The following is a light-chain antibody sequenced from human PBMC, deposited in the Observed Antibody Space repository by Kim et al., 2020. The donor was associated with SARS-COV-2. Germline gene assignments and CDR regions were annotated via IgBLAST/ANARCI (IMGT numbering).Light chain of an antibody. CDR3: QQGYSTPRGPFT. Sequence: DIQMTQSPSSLSASVGDRVTITCRASQSISSYLNWYKQKPGKAPKLLIYAASSLQSGVPSRFSGSGSGTDFTLTISSLQPEDFATYYCQQGYSTPRGPFTFGPGTKVDIK. CDR2: AAS. CDR1: QSISSY. V-gene: IGKV1-39*01. J-gene: IGKJ3*01.